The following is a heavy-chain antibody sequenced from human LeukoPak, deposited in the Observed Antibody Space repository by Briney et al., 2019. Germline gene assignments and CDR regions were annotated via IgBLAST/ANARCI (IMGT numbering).Heavy chain of an antibody. J-gene: IGHJ4*02. Sequence: PGRSLRLSCAASGFTFSSFAIHWVRQAPGKGLEWVAVISYDGSNKYYADSVKGRFTISRDNSKNTLYLQMNSLRAEDTAVYYCAKDRYSSGWYLDARYYFDYWGQATLVTVSS. D-gene: IGHD6-19*01. V-gene: IGHV3-30*18. CDR1: GFTFSSFA. CDR3: AKDRYSSGWYLDARYYFDY. CDR2: ISYDGSNK.